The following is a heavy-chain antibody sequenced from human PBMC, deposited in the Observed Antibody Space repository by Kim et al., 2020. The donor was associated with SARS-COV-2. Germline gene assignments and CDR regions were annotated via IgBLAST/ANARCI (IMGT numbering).Heavy chain of an antibody. J-gene: IGHJ6*02. D-gene: IGHD4-17*01. CDR3: ARDMTTVTVGFAYYYYGMDV. CDR1: GFTFSSYS. CDR2: ISSSSSYI. Sequence: GGSLRLSCAASGFTFSSYSMNWVRQAPGKGLEWVSSISSSSSYIYYADSVKGRFTISRDNAKNSLYLQMNSLRAEDTAVYYCARDMTTVTVGFAYYYYGMDVWGRGTTVTVSS. V-gene: IGHV3-21*01.